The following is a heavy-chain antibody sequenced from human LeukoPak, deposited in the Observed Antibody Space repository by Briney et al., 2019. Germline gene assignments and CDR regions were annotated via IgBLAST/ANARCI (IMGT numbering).Heavy chain of an antibody. CDR1: GFSLRTSGMS. V-gene: IGHV2-70*17. D-gene: IGHD5-18*01. CDR3: ARARRGHSYSFDS. CDR2: TDWDDDT. Sequence: SGPALVKPTQTLTLTCTFSGFSLRTSGMSVSWIRQPPGKALEWLARTDWDDDTFYSTSLKTRLTISKDTFKNQVVLTMTNMDPVDTATYYCARARRGHSYSFDSWGQGNLVTVSS. J-gene: IGHJ4*02.